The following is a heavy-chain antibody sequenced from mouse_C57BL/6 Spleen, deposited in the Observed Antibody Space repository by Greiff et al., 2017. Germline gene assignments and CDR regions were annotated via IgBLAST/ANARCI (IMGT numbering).Heavy chain of an antibody. Sequence: EVKLVESGPGLVKPSQSLSLTCSVTGYSITSGYYWNWIRQFPGNKLEWMGYISYDGSNNYNPSLKNRISITRDTSKNQFFLKLNSVTTEDTATYYCARREGLRRIDSYWYFDVWGTGTTVTVSS. CDR3: ARREGLRRIDSYWYFDV. J-gene: IGHJ1*03. CDR2: ISYDGSN. CDR1: GYSITSGYY. D-gene: IGHD2-4*01. V-gene: IGHV3-6*01.